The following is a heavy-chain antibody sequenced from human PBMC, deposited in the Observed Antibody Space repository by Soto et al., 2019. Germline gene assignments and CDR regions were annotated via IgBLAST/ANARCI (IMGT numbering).Heavy chain of an antibody. V-gene: IGHV3-21*01. D-gene: IGHD6-13*01. CDR1: GFTFSNYI. Sequence: GGSLRLSCAASGFTFSNYIINWVRQAPGKGLEWVSSISSSSSYIYYADSVKGRFTISRDNAKNSLYLQMNSLRAEDTAMYYCARAYSSSWSDLFDYWGQGTLVTVSS. CDR2: ISSSSSYI. CDR3: ARAYSSSWSDLFDY. J-gene: IGHJ4*02.